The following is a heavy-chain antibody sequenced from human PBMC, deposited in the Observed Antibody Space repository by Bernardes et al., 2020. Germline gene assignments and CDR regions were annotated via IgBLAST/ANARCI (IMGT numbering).Heavy chain of an antibody. J-gene: IGHJ4*02. Sequence: ASVKVSCKASGYTFTGYYMHWVRQAPGQELEWMGWINPNSGGTNYAQKFQGWVTMTRDTSISTAYMELSRLRSDDTAVYYCARAMVTVGFDYWGQGTLVTVSS. D-gene: IGHD3-10*01. V-gene: IGHV1-2*04. CDR2: INPNSGGT. CDR3: ARAMVTVGFDY. CDR1: GYTFTGYY.